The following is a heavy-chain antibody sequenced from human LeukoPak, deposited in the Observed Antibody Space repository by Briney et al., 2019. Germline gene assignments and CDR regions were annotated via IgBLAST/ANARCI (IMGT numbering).Heavy chain of an antibody. V-gene: IGHV3-30*02. CDR2: IRYDGSNK. J-gene: IGHJ3*02. CDR3: AKDRKQWLVDAFDI. D-gene: IGHD6-19*01. CDR1: GFTFSSYG. Sequence: PGGSPRLSCAASGFTFSSYGMHWVRQAPGKGLEWVAFIRYDGSNKYYADSVKGRFTISRDNSKNTLYLQMNSLRAEDTAVYYCAKDRKQWLVDAFDIWGQGTMVTVSS.